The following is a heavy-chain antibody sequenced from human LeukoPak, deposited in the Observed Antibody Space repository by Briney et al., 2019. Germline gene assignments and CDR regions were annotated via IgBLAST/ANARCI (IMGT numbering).Heavy chain of an antibody. V-gene: IGHV4-39*07. Sequence: SETLSLTCTVSGGSISSSSYYWGWIRQPPGKGLEWIGSIYYSGSTYYNPSLKSRVTISVDTSKNQFSLKLSSVTAADTAVYYCARVHISITIFGVVNWFDPWGQGTLVTVSS. CDR1: GGSISSSSYY. CDR2: IYYSGST. J-gene: IGHJ5*02. D-gene: IGHD3-3*01. CDR3: ARVHISITIFGVVNWFDP.